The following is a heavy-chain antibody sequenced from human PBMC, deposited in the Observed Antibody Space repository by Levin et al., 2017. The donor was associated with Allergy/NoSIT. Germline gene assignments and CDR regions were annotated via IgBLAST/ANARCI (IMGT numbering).Heavy chain of an antibody. Sequence: PGGSLRLSCAASGFSFSSYAMSWVRQAPGKGLEWVSVISDTGGITLYADPVKGRFTISRDNSRNTLFLQMNSLRAEDTALYYCAKDHFYDGIHLFDHWGQGTLVTVSS. V-gene: IGHV3-23*01. CDR2: ISDTGGIT. D-gene: IGHD5/OR15-5a*01. J-gene: IGHJ4*02. CDR1: GFSFSSYA. CDR3: AKDHFYDGIHLFDH.